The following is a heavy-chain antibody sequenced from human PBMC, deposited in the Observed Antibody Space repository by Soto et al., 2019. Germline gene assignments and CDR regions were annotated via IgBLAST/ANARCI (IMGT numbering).Heavy chain of an antibody. Sequence: PGGSLKISCKGSGYSFTTYWIAWVRQMPGKGPEWMGIIYPGDSDARYSPSFQGQVTFSADKSISTTYLQWSSLKASDTAIYYCATWRSSHWFDYWGQGTLVTVSS. J-gene: IGHJ4*02. D-gene: IGHD2-2*01. CDR2: IYPGDSDA. CDR1: GYSFTTYW. V-gene: IGHV5-51*01. CDR3: ATWRSSHWFDY.